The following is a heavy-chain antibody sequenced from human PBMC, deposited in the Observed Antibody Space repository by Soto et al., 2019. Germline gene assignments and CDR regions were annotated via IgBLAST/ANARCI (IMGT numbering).Heavy chain of an antibody. CDR1: GGSISSCGYY. CDR2: IYYSGSC. J-gene: IGHJ6*02. Sequence: PSETLSLTCTVSGGSISSCGYYWSWIRQHPGKGVEWSGYIYYSGSCYYNPPLKSRVTISVDTSKNQSSLKLSSVTAADTAVYYCARDSDFIAVAGLRIPQDYYYGMDVWGQGTTVTVSS. V-gene: IGHV4-31*03. D-gene: IGHD6-19*01. CDR3: ARDSDFIAVAGLRIPQDYYYGMDV.